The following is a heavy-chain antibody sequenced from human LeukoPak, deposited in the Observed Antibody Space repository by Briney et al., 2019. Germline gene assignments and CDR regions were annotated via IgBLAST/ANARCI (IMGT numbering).Heavy chain of an antibody. CDR2: IIPIFGTA. J-gene: IGHJ4*02. D-gene: IGHD3-3*01. V-gene: IGHV1-69*13. Sequence: SVKVSCKASGGTLSSYVISWVRQAPGQGLEWMGEIIPIFGTANYAQKFQGRVTITADESTSTAYMELSSLRSEDTAVYYCASNPAPDFWSGYLDYWGQGTLVTVSS. CDR3: ASNPAPDFWSGYLDY. CDR1: GGTLSSYV.